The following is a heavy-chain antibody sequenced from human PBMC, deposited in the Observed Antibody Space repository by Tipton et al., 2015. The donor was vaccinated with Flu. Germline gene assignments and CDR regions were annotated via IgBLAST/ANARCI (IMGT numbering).Heavy chain of an antibody. CDR3: ARCGIYYFYMDV. D-gene: IGHD1-1*01. CDR2: IRNKANSYTT. J-gene: IGHJ6*03. V-gene: IGHV3-72*01. CDR1: TFTFSDHY. Sequence: SLRLSCAASTFTFSDHYMDWVRQAPGKGLEWVGRIRNKANSYTTEYAASVEGRFTISRDDSKNSLYLQMNSLKTEDTAVYYCARCGIYYFYMDVWGKGTTVTVSS.